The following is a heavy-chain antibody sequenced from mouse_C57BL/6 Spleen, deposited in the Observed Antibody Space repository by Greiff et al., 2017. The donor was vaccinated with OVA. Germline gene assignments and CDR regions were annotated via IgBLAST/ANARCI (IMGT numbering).Heavy chain of an antibody. CDR3: AREGLLRYRGYFDV. D-gene: IGHD1-1*01. Sequence: EVQLVESGPGLVKPSQSLSLTCSVTGYSITSGYYWNWIRQFPGNKLEWMGYISYDGSNNYNPSLKNRISITRDTSKNQFFLKLNSVTTEDTATDYCAREGLLRYRGYFDVWGTGTTVTVSS. CDR1: GYSITSGYY. V-gene: IGHV3-6*01. CDR2: ISYDGSN. J-gene: IGHJ1*03.